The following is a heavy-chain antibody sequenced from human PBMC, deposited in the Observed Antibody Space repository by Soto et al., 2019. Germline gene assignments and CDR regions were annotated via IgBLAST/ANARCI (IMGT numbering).Heavy chain of an antibody. D-gene: IGHD6-6*01. J-gene: IGHJ5*02. CDR3: ARDLIAARLKGENWFDP. CDR1: GYTFTGYY. Sequence: PSVKVSCKASGYTFTGYYMHWVRQAPGQGLEWMGWINPNSGGTNYAQKLQGRVTMTRDTSISTAYMELSRLRSDDTAVYYCARDLIAARLKGENWFDPWGQGTLVTVSS. CDR2: INPNSGGT. V-gene: IGHV1-2*02.